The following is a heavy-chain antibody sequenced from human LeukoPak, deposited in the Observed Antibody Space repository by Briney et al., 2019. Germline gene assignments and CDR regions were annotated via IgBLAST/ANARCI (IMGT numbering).Heavy chain of an antibody. CDR1: GYSISSGYY. D-gene: IGHD1-26*01. CDR3: ARANRGSYFNFDY. V-gene: IGHV4-38-2*02. Sequence: SETLSLTCTVSGYSISSGYYWGWIRQPPGKGLEWIGSIYHSGSTYYNPSLKSRVTISVDTSKNQFSLKLSSVTAADTAVYYCARANRGSYFNFDYWGQGTLVTVSS. CDR2: IYHSGST. J-gene: IGHJ4*02.